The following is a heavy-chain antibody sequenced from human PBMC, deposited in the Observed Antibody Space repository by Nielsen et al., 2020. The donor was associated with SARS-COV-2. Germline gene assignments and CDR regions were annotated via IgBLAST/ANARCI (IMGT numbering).Heavy chain of an antibody. CDR1: GFTVSSNY. J-gene: IGHJ6*02. D-gene: IGHD2-21*02. CDR2: IYSGGST. Sequence: GESLKISCAASGFTVSSNYMSWVRQAPGKGLEWVSVIYSGGSTYYADSVKGRFTISRDNSKNTLYLQMNSLRAEDTAVYYCARGGVTKNYYGMDVWGQGTTVTVSS. CDR3: ARGGVTKNYYGMDV. V-gene: IGHV3-53*01.